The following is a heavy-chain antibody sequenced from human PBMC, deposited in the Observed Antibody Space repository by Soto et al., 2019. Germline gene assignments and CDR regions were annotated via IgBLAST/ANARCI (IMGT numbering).Heavy chain of an antibody. Sequence: EVQLVEAGGGLVKPGGSLSLSCTASGFTFSNAWMSCVRQAPGKGLEWVGRIKSKTDGGTTDYAAPVKGRFTISRDDSKNTLYLQMNSLKTEDTAVYYCTTERYPLFYSPWGQGTLVTVSS. D-gene: IGHD3-9*01. J-gene: IGHJ5*02. CDR3: TTERYPLFYSP. V-gene: IGHV3-15*01. CDR1: GFTFSNAW. CDR2: IKSKTDGGTT.